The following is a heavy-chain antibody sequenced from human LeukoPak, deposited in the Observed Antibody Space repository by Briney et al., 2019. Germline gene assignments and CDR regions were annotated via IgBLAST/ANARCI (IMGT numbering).Heavy chain of an antibody. CDR1: GYTFTSYY. J-gene: IGHJ6*03. V-gene: IGHV1-46*01. CDR2: INPSGGST. CDR3: AGDPRSGSHYYYYYMDV. Sequence: GASVKVSCKASGYTFTSYYMHWVRQAPGQGLEWMGIINPSGGSTSYAQKFQGRVTMTRDTSISTAYMELSRLRSDDTAVYYCAGDPRSGSHYYYYYMDVWGKGTTVTISS. D-gene: IGHD1-26*01.